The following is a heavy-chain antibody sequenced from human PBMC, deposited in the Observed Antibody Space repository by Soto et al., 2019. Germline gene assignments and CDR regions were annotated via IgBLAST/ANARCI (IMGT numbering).Heavy chain of an antibody. CDR2: ISSSSSYI. V-gene: IGHV3-21*01. J-gene: IGHJ3*02. D-gene: IGHD4-17*01. Sequence: GGSLRLSCAASGFTFSSYSMNWVRQAPGKGLEWVSSISSSSSYIYYADSVKGRFTISRDNAKNSLYLQMNSLRAEDTAVYYCARDQGDYGDDAFDIWGQGTMVTVSS. CDR3: ARDQGDYGDDAFDI. CDR1: GFTFSSYS.